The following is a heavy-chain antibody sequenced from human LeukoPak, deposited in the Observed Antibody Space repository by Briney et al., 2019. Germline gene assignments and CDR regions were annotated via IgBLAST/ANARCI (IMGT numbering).Heavy chain of an antibody. J-gene: IGHJ4*02. CDR1: GNSFTNYW. V-gene: IGHV5-10-1*01. Sequence: GESLRISCKDSGNSFTNYWTSWVRQMPGKGLEWMGRIDPSDSYTNYSPSFQGHVTISVDKSISTAYLQWSSLKASDTAMYYCARRYDSGSTIDQWGQGTLVTVSS. CDR2: IDPSDSYT. CDR3: ARRYDSGSTIDQ. D-gene: IGHD3-10*01.